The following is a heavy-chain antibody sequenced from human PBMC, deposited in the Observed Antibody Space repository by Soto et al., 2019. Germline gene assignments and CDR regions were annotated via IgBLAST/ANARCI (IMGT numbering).Heavy chain of an antibody. CDR3: AKRRGAGGHFDY. CDR2: VSIGGST. J-gene: IGHJ4*02. V-gene: IGHV3-23*01. Sequence: GGSLRLSCAASGFAFSSYAMGWFRQGPGKGLEWVAVVSIGGSTHYADSVRGRFTISRDNSKNTLSLQMNSLTAEDTAVYFCAKRRGAGGHFDYWGQGALVTVSS. CDR1: GFAFSSYA. D-gene: IGHD2-15*01.